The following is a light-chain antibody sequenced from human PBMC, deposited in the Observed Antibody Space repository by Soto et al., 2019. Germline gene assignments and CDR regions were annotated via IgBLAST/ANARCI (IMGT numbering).Light chain of an antibody. V-gene: IGLV2-23*02. J-gene: IGLJ3*02. CDR2: EVT. CDR3: CSYAGSGTWM. Sequence: QSALTQVASVSGSPGQSITVSCIGTRSDIGSYNDVSWYQQYPGKAPKLMIFEVTKRPSGVSNRFSGSKSGSTASLTISGLQAEDEADYYCCSYAGSGTWMFGGGTKVTVL. CDR1: RSDIGSYND.